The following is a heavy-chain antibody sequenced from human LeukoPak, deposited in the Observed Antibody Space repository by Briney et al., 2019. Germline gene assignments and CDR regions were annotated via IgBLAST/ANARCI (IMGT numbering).Heavy chain of an antibody. J-gene: IGHJ6*03. CDR3: TREGVVSIYYYYYMDV. CDR2: IRSKAYGGTT. D-gene: IGHD2-15*01. V-gene: IGHV3-49*03. CDR1: GFTFGDYA. Sequence: GGSLRLSCTASGFTFGDYAMSWFRQAPGKGPEWVGFIRSKAYGGTTEYAASVKGRFTISRDDSKSIAYLQMNSLKTEDTAVYYCTREGVVSIYYYYYMDVWGKGTTVTVSS.